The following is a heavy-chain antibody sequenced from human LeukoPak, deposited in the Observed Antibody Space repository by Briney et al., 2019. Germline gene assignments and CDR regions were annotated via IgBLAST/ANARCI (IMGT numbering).Heavy chain of an antibody. CDR3: ARVPHPDNWFDP. J-gene: IGHJ5*02. CDR1: GGTFSSYA. CDR2: IIPIFGTA. V-gene: IGHV1-69*13. Sequence: GASVKVSCEASGGTFSSYAISWVRQAPGQGLEWMGGIIPIFGTANYAQKFQGRVTITADESTSTAYMELSSLRSEDTAVYYSARVPHPDNWFDPWGQGTLVTVSS.